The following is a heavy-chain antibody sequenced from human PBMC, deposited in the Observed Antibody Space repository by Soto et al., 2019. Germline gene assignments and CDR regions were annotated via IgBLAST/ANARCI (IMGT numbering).Heavy chain of an antibody. V-gene: IGHV3-33*01. J-gene: IGHJ3*02. CDR2: IWYDGSNK. CDR1: GFTFSSYG. CDR3: EREGQWLVQGAFDI. Sequence: QVQLVESGGGVVQPGRSLRLSCAASGFTFSSYGMHWVRQAPGKGLEWVAVIWYDGSNKYYADDVKGRFTISRDNSKTTLNQQMNSLRDEDTAVYYGEREGQWLVQGAFDIWGQGTLVTVSS. D-gene: IGHD6-19*01.